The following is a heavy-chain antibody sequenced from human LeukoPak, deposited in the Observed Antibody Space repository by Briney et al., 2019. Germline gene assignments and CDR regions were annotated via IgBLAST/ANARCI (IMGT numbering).Heavy chain of an antibody. Sequence: SETLSPTCSVSGASISDSYWTWIRQPPGKTLEWIGYIYYTGDNDYNPSLKSRVTMSVDTSKSHLSLKLTSVTAADTAVYYCARFTARAREIDYWGQGILVTVSS. CDR2: IYYTGDN. V-gene: IGHV4-59*08. CDR3: ARFTARAREIDY. J-gene: IGHJ4*02. CDR1: GASISDSY. D-gene: IGHD6-6*01.